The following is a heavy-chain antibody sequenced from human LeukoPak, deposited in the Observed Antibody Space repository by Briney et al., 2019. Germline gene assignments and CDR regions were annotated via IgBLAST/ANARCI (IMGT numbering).Heavy chain of an antibody. D-gene: IGHD5-24*01. CDR1: GFTFSSYA. Sequence: GSLRLSCAASGFTFSSYAMHWVRQAPGKGLEWVAVISYDGSNKYYADSVKGRFTISRDNSKNTLYLQMNSLRAEDTAVYYCAKDREGDGYNGIYYYYGMDVWGQGTTVTVSS. CDR3: AKDREGDGYNGIYYYYGMDV. CDR2: ISYDGSNK. J-gene: IGHJ6*02. V-gene: IGHV3-30*04.